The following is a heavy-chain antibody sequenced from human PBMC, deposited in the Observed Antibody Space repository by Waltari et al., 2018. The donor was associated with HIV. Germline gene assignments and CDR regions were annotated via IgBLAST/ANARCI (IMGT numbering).Heavy chain of an antibody. Sequence: QVQLQESGPGLVKPSQTLSLTCTLSGGSIRSGHYYWIWIRQPPGKGLEWIGYIYYSGSTYYNPSLKSRVTISVDTSKNQFSLKLSSVSAADTAVYYCARAGSVFGTSPYGMDVWGQGTTVTVSS. CDR1: GGSIRSGHYY. D-gene: IGHD2-2*01. CDR3: ARAGSVFGTSPYGMDV. V-gene: IGHV4-30-4*01. J-gene: IGHJ6*02. CDR2: IYYSGST.